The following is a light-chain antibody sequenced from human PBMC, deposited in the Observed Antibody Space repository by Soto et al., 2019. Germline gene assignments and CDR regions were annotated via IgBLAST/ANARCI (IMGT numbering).Light chain of an antibody. V-gene: IGKV3-20*01. Sequence: EIVLTQSPGTLSLSPGERATLSCRANQIVSSSYLAWYQQKPGQAPRLLIYGASHRAAGIPDGFSGSGSGTDFTLTISRLEPEDFALYYCQHYGNSLTYTFGQGTKLEIK. CDR1: QIVSSSY. CDR3: QHYGNSLTYT. CDR2: GAS. J-gene: IGKJ2*01.